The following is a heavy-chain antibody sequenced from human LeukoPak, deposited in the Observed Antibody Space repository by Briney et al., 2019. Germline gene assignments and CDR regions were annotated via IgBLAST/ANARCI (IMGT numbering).Heavy chain of an antibody. CDR2: IYYSGST. Sequence: SETLSLTCTVSGGSISSYYWSWIRQPPGKGLEWIGYIYYSGSTNYNPSLKSRVTISVDTSKNQFSLKLSSATAADTAVYYCARDPLGYSSGWADAFDIWGQGTMVTVSS. CDR1: GGSISSYY. J-gene: IGHJ3*02. V-gene: IGHV4-59*01. D-gene: IGHD6-19*01. CDR3: ARDPLGYSSGWADAFDI.